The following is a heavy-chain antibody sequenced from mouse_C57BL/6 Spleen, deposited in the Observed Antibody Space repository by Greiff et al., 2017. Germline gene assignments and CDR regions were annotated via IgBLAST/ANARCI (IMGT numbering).Heavy chain of an antibody. J-gene: IGHJ4*01. Sequence: EVQLQQSGAELVKPGASVKLSCTASGFNIKDYYMHWVKQRPEQGLEWIGRIYPGDGGTKYAPKFQGKATLTADTSSSTAYLQLSSLTSEDSAVDYCAGTGAVDYWGQGTSVTVSA. V-gene: IGHV14-2*01. CDR3: AGTGAVDY. CDR2: IYPGDGGT. CDR1: GFNIKDYY.